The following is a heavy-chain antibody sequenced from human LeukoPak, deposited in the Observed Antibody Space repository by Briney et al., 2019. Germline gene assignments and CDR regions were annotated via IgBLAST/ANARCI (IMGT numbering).Heavy chain of an antibody. Sequence: SETLSLTCTVSGGSISSGGYSWSWIRQHPGKGLEWIGYIYYSGSTYYNPSLESRVTISVDRSKNQFSLKLSSVTAADTAVYYCARSDLRRNRYYYGMDVWGQGTTVTVSS. CDR1: GGSISSGGYS. D-gene: IGHD1-14*01. J-gene: IGHJ6*02. CDR3: ARSDLRRNRYYYGMDV. V-gene: IGHV4-30-2*01. CDR2: IYYSGST.